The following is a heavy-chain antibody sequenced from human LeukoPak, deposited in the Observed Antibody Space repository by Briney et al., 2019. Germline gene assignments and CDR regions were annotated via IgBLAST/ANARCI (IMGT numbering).Heavy chain of an antibody. Sequence: GGSLRLSCAASGFTFSSYGLNWVRQAPGRGLEWVSCIRASVSTIYYADSVKGRFTISRDNAKNSLYLQMNSLRAEDTAVYYCAKGGVIVDPFDYWGQGTLVTVSS. CDR1: GFTFSSYG. D-gene: IGHD3-22*01. CDR2: IRASVSTI. V-gene: IGHV3-48*01. CDR3: AKGGVIVDPFDY. J-gene: IGHJ4*02.